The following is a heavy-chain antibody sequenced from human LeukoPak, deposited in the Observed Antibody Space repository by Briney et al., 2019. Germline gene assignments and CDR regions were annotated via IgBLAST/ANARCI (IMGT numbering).Heavy chain of an antibody. J-gene: IGHJ5*02. CDR2: SYYSWST. CDR1: GGSISSYY. Sequence: SETLSLTCPVSGGSISSYYWSWIRQPAGRGREWIGYSYYSWSTNYNPSLKSRVTISVDTSKNQFSLKLSSVTAADTAVYYCARVAEGYCSGGSCLIWFDPWGQGTLVTVSS. D-gene: IGHD2-15*01. CDR3: ARVAEGYCSGGSCLIWFDP. V-gene: IGHV4-59*01.